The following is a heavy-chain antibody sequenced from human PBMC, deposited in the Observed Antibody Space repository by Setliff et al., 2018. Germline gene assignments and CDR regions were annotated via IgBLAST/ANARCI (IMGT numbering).Heavy chain of an antibody. Sequence: ASVKVSCKASGYTITNFALNWVRQAPGQGPEWMGWINTNSGNPTYAQGFTGRFVFSLDTSVSTAYLQISSLKAEDTAIYYCVRSSIRCYYACNYNYMDVWGKGTTVTVSS. CDR1: GYTITNFA. J-gene: IGHJ6*03. CDR2: INTNSGNP. D-gene: IGHD2-2*01. V-gene: IGHV7-4-1*02. CDR3: VRSSIRCYYACNYNYMDV.